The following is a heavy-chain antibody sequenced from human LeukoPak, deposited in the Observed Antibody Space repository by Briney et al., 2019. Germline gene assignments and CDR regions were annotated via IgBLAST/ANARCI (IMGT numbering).Heavy chain of an antibody. J-gene: IGHJ6*02. Sequence: GGSLRLSCAASGFTFSNYWMTWVSQAPGKGLEWVANINRDGSERYYVDSVKGRFTISRDDAKSSLYLQMNSLRAEDTAVYYCARRNAMDVWGQGTTVIVFS. CDR1: GFTFSNYW. CDR2: INRDGSER. V-gene: IGHV3-7*03. CDR3: ARRNAMDV.